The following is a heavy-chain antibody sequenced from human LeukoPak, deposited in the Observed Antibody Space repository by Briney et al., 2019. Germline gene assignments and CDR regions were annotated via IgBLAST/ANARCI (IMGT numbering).Heavy chain of an antibody. V-gene: IGHV3-7*01. CDR2: IKEDGSDK. D-gene: IGHD3-16*01. J-gene: IGHJ6*02. Sequence: GGSLRLSCAASGFTFSTYYMSWVRQAPGKGLEWVANIKEDGSDKYYVDSVKGRFTVSRDNAKNSVFLQMNSLRDEDTGLYFCARAPLVVSRQYHYGLDVWGQGTTVTVSS. CDR1: GFTFSTYY. CDR3: ARAPLVVSRQYHYGLDV.